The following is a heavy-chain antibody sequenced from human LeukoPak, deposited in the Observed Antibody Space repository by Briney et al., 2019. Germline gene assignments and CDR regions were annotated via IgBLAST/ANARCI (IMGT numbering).Heavy chain of an antibody. CDR1: GYTFTSYD. D-gene: IGHD6-19*01. Sequence: ASVKVSCKASGYTFTSYDINWVRQATGQGLEWMGWMNPNSGNTGYAQKFQGRVTMTRSTSISTAYMELSSLRSEDTAVYYCASFDIAVAGTLDYWGQGTLVTVSS. J-gene: IGHJ4*02. CDR2: MNPNSGNT. CDR3: ASFDIAVAGTLDY. V-gene: IGHV1-8*01.